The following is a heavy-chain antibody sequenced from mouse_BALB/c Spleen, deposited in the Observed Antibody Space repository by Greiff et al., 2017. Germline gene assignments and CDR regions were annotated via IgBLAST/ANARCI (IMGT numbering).Heavy chain of an antibody. CDR1: GYSITSGYY. CDR3: AREELRHAMDY. Sequence: EVQLVESGPGLVKPSQSLSLICSVTGYSITSGYYWNWIRQFPGNKLEWMGYISYDGSNNYNPSLKNRISITRDTSKNQFFLKLNSVTTEDTATYYCAREELRHAMDYWGQGTPVTVSS. CDR2: ISYDGSN. D-gene: IGHD2-4*01. J-gene: IGHJ4*01. V-gene: IGHV3-6*02.